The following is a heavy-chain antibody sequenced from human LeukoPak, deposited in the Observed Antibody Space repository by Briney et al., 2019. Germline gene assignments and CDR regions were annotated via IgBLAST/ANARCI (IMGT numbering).Heavy chain of an antibody. CDR1: GFTFSSYW. CDR2: INSDGSST. V-gene: IGHV3-74*01. D-gene: IGHD4-17*01. J-gene: IGHJ3*02. Sequence: PGGSLRLSCTASGFTFSSYWMHWVRQAPGKGLVWVSRINSDGSSTSYADSVKGRFTISRDNAKNTLYLQMNSLRAEDTAVYYCARLQRDYVDAFDIWGQGTMVTVSS. CDR3: ARLQRDYVDAFDI.